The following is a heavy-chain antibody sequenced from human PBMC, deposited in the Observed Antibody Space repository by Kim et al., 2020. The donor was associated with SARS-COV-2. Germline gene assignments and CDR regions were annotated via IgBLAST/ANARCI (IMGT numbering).Heavy chain of an antibody. D-gene: IGHD6-13*01. Sequence: ASVKVSCKASGYTFTGYYMYWVRQAPGQGLEWMGWINPNSGGTNYAQKFQGRVTMTRDTSISTAYMELSRLRSDDTAVYYCASTLAAAGYNWFDPWGQGTLVPVSS. V-gene: IGHV1-2*02. CDR2: INPNSGGT. CDR1: GYTFTGYY. J-gene: IGHJ5*02. CDR3: ASTLAAAGYNWFDP.